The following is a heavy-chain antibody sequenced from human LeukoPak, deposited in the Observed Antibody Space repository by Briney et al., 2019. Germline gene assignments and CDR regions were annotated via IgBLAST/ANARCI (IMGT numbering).Heavy chain of an antibody. CDR1: GGSISSYY. Sequence: SETLSLTCTVSGGSISSYYWSWIRQPPGKGLEWIGYIYYSGSTNYNPSLKSRVTISVDTSKNQFSLKLSSVTAADTAAYYCARGRDAYSFDYWGQGPLVTVSS. CDR2: IYYSGST. CDR3: ARGRDAYSFDY. D-gene: IGHD5-24*01. J-gene: IGHJ4*01. V-gene: IGHV4-59*01.